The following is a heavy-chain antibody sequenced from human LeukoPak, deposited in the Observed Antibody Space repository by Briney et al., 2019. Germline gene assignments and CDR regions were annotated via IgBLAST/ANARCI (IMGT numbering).Heavy chain of an antibody. CDR2: IIPIFGTT. Sequence: ASVKVSCKASGYTFTSYGISWVRQDPGQGLEWMGGIIPIFGTTNYAQRFQDRLTISVDEFMTTAFMDLRSLRSEDTAIYYCVLRWATLQPIHFDFWGQGTLVTVSS. V-gene: IGHV1-69*13. J-gene: IGHJ4*02. D-gene: IGHD2-15*01. CDR1: GYTFTSYG. CDR3: VLRWATLQPIHFDF.